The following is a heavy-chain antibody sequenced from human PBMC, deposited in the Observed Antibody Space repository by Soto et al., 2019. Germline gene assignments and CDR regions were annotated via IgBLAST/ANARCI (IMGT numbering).Heavy chain of an antibody. Sequence: EVQLLESGGGLVQPGESLRLSCAASGFTFSSYAMSWVRQAPGKGLEWVSVISGSDDSTYYADSVKGRFTISRDNSKNTLYRQMNSLRAEDTAVDYCAKRSSSSTFDYWGQGTLVTVSS. CDR1: GFTFSSYA. CDR2: ISGSDDST. D-gene: IGHD6-6*01. CDR3: AKRSSSSTFDY. J-gene: IGHJ4*02. V-gene: IGHV3-23*01.